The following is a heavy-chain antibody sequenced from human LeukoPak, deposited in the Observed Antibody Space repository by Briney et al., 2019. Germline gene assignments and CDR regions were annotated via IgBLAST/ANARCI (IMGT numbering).Heavy chain of an antibody. V-gene: IGHV3-48*01. CDR3: ATDYDILTGHAQVGGY. CDR2: ISESSDTI. D-gene: IGHD3-9*01. CDR1: GFTMSSYS. J-gene: IGHJ4*02. Sequence: GGSLRLSCAVSGFTMSSYSMNWVRQAPGKGLEWVSYISESSDTIYYADSVKGRFTISRDNAKNSLYLQMNSLRVEDTAVYYCATDYDILTGHAQVGGYWGQGTLVTVSS.